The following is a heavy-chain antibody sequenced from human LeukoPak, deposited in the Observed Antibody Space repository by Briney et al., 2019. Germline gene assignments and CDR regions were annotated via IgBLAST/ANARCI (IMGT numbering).Heavy chain of an antibody. V-gene: IGHV1-69*04. CDR3: ASTAVAGTSDFDY. CDR2: IIPILGIA. CDR1: GGTFSSYA. J-gene: IGHJ4*02. D-gene: IGHD6-19*01. Sequence: VASVKVSCKASGGTFSSYAISWVRQAPGQGLEWMGRIIPILGIANYAQKFQGRVTITADKSTSTAYMELSSLRSEDTAVYYCASTAVAGTSDFDYWGQGTLVTVSS.